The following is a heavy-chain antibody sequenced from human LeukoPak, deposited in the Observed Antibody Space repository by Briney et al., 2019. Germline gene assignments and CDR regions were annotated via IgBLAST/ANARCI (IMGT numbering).Heavy chain of an antibody. J-gene: IGHJ6*03. CDR2: IYYSGTT. Sequence: SETLSLTCTVSGGSISSSNYYWGWVRQPPGKGLEWIGTIYYSGTTYYNPSLESRVTIFQDASRNQFSLMLTSVTATDTAVYYCARQISEYYYYYMDVWGKGTTVTVSS. CDR1: GGSISSSNYY. CDR3: ARQISEYYYYYMDV. D-gene: IGHD3-10*01. V-gene: IGHV4-39*01.